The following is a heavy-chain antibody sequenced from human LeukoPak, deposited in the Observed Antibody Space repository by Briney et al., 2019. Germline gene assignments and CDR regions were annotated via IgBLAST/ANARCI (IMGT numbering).Heavy chain of an antibody. CDR1: GFTFSSYS. V-gene: IGHV3-48*01. CDR3: ARGIGQDYFDY. D-gene: IGHD3/OR15-3a*01. J-gene: IGHJ4*02. CDR2: ISSSSSTI. Sequence: GGSLRLSCAASGFTFSSYSMNWVRQAPGKGLEWVSYISSSSSTIYYADSVKGRFTISRDNAKNSLYLQMNSLRAEDTAVYYCARGIGQDYFDYWGQGTLVTVSS.